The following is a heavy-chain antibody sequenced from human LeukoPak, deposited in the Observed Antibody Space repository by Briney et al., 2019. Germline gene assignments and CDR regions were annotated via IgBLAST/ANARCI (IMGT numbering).Heavy chain of an antibody. J-gene: IGHJ3*02. D-gene: IGHD3-3*01. CDR1: GFSLSTSGVG. CDR3: AHSPNDDFWSGSVNDAFDI. CDR2: IYWNDDK. Sequence: SGPTLMKPTQTLTLTCTFSGFSLSTSGVGVGWIRQPPGKALEWLALIYWNDDKRYSPSLKSRLTITKDTSKNQVVLTMTNMDPVDTATYYCAHSPNDDFWSGSVNDAFDIWGQGTMVTVSS. V-gene: IGHV2-5*01.